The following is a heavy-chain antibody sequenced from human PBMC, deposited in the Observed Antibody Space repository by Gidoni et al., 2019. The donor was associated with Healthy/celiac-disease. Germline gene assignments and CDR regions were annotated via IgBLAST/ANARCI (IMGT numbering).Heavy chain of an antibody. D-gene: IGHD3-3*01. CDR2: ISYDGSNK. J-gene: IGHJ4*02. Sequence: QVQLVESGGGVVPPGRSLSLSCAASGFTFSSYAMHWVRQAPGKGLEWVAVISYDGSNKYYADSVKGRFTSSRDNSKNTLDLQMNSLRAEDTAVYYCASPGDFWSGYYPYYFDYWGQGTLVTVSS. CDR3: ASPGDFWSGYYPYYFDY. V-gene: IGHV3-30-3*01. CDR1: GFTFSSYA.